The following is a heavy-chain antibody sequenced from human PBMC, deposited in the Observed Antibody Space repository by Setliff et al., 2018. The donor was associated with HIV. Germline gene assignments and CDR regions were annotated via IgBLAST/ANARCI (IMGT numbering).Heavy chain of an antibody. CDR1: GFTFSNYN. J-gene: IGHJ4*02. Sequence: GGSLRLSCAASGFTFSNYNMNWVRQAPGKGLEWVSSISSSSTYIYYADSVKGRFTVSRDNAKNSLYLQMNSLRAEDTAVYYCARDSGTTVGATRPGYWGQGTLVTVSS. CDR2: ISSSSTYI. V-gene: IGHV3-21*01. D-gene: IGHD1-26*01. CDR3: ARDSGTTVGATRPGY.